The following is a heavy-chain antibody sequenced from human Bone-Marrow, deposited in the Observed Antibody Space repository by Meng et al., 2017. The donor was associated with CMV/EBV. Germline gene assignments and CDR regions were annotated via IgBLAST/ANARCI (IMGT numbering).Heavy chain of an antibody. CDR3: ARGMTIFGLGYGMDV. D-gene: IGHD3/OR15-3a*01. V-gene: IGHV4-59*01. CDR1: GGSISSYY. Sequence: GSLRLSCTVSGGSISSYYWSWIRQPPGKGLEWIGYIYYSGSTNYNPPLKSRVTISVDRSKNQFSLKLTSVTAADTALYYCARGMTIFGLGYGMDVWGQGTTVTVSS. J-gene: IGHJ6*02. CDR2: IYYSGST.